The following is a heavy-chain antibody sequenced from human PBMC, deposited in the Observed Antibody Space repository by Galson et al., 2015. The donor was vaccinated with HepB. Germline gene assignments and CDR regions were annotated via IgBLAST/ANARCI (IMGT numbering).Heavy chain of an antibody. CDR1: GFTFNTFA. V-gene: IGHV3-23*01. Sequence: SLRLSCAASGFTFNTFAMSWVRQAPGKGLEWVSVIGARSGTTHYADSVKGRFTISRDNSKNTLYLQMNSLRAEDTALYYCAKGGVDISSYGMDVWGQGTTVTVSS. CDR3: AKGGVDISSYGMDV. CDR2: IGARSGTT. D-gene: IGHD3-9*01. J-gene: IGHJ6*02.